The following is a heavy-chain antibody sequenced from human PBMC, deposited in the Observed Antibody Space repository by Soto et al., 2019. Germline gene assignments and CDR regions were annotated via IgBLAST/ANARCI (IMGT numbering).Heavy chain of an antibody. J-gene: IGHJ6*03. CDR2: ISGSGGST. CDR1: GFTFSSYA. Sequence: HPGGSLRLSCAASGFTFSSYAMSWVRQAPGKGLEWVSAISGSGGSTYYADSVKGRFTISRDNSKNTLYLQWSSLKASDTAMYYCARHAGYCSGGSCLGAYYYYYMDVWGKGTTVTVSS. CDR3: ARHAGYCSGGSCLGAYYYYYMDV. V-gene: IGHV3-23*01. D-gene: IGHD2-15*01.